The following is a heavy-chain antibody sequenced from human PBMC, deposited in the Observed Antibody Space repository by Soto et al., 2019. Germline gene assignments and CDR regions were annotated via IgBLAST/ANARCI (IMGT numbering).Heavy chain of an antibody. V-gene: IGHV3-30*18. CDR1: GFTFSSYG. CDR2: ISYDGSNK. Sequence: GGSLRLSCAASGFTFSSYGMHWVRQAPGKGLEWVAVISYDGSNKYYADSVKGRFTISRDNSKNTLYLQMNSLRAEDTAVYYCAKNNFLSVVPAAPKIYYYYYGMDVWGQGTTVTVSS. D-gene: IGHD2-2*01. J-gene: IGHJ6*02. CDR3: AKNNFLSVVPAAPKIYYYYYGMDV.